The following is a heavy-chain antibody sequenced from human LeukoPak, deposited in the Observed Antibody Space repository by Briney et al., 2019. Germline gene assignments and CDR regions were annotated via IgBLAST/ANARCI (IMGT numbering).Heavy chain of an antibody. CDR1: GFTFSSYW. Sequence: SGGSLRLSCAASGFTFSSYWMHWVRQAPGKGLEWVSLISGDGGSTYYADSVKGRFTISRDNSKNSLYLQMNSLRTEDTALYYCAKDMVVVTAGGPYYYYGMDVWGQGTTVTVSS. CDR3: AKDMVVVTAGGPYYYYGMDV. D-gene: IGHD2-21*02. V-gene: IGHV3-43*02. CDR2: ISGDGGST. J-gene: IGHJ6*02.